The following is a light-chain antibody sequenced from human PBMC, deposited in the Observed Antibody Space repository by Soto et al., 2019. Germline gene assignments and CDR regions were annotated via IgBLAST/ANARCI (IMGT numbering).Light chain of an antibody. CDR1: SSDVGAYNY. Sequence: QSALTQPPSASGSPGQSVTISCTATSSDVGAYNYVSWYQQYPGKAPKLMIYEVTKRPSGVPDRFSGSKSGNTASLTVSGLQAEDEAEYYCTAYVGNDIWVFGGGTKLTVL. CDR3: TAYVGNDIWV. V-gene: IGLV2-8*01. J-gene: IGLJ3*02. CDR2: EVT.